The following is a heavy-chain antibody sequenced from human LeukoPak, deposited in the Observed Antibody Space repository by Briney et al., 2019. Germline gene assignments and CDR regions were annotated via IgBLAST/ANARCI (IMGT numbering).Heavy chain of an antibody. Sequence: ASVKVSCKASGCTFTSYGINWVRQAPGQGLEWMGWVSAYNGNTNYAQKLQGRVTMTTDTSTSTAYMELRSLRSDDTAVYYCARLPDYYDSSGYYVTEPDYWGQGTLVTVSS. J-gene: IGHJ4*02. CDR2: VSAYNGNT. CDR1: GCTFTSYG. CDR3: ARLPDYYDSSGYYVTEPDY. D-gene: IGHD3-22*01. V-gene: IGHV1-18*01.